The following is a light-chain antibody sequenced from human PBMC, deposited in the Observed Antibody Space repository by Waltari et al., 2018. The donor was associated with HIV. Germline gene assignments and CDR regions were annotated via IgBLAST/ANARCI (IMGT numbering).Light chain of an antibody. J-gene: IGKJ1*01. CDR3: QQYNAWWT. Sequence: EMVMTQSPATLSVSPGERATLSCRASQSVSSNLAWYQQKPGQAPRLLIYGASTRATGIPARFSGSGSGTEFTLTISSLQSEDFAVYYCQQYNAWWTFGQGTKVEIK. V-gene: IGKV3-15*01. CDR2: GAS. CDR1: QSVSSN.